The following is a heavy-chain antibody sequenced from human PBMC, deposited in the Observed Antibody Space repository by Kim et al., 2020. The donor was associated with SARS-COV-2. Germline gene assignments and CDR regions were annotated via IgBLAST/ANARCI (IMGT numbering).Heavy chain of an antibody. Sequence: SGKGRFTISRDNAKNSLYLQMNSLRAEDTAVYYCAREGWERGYSGYEGYYWGQGTLVTVSS. CDR3: AREGWERGYSGYEGYY. D-gene: IGHD5-12*01. V-gene: IGHV3-11*01. J-gene: IGHJ4*02.